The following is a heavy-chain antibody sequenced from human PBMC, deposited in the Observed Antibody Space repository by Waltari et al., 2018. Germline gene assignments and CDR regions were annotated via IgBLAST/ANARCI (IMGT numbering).Heavy chain of an antibody. V-gene: IGHV3-30*03. CDR3: ARGWGNFDY. J-gene: IGHJ4*02. CDR1: EFTFRRSG. Sequence: QVQLVESGGGVVQPGGSLRLPCSASEFTFRRSGMHWVRQAPGKGLEWVAVISYDGSNKYYAGSVKGRFTISRDNSKNTLYLQMNSLSAEDTAVYYCARGWGNFDYWGQGTLVTVSS. CDR2: ISYDGSNK. D-gene: IGHD7-27*01.